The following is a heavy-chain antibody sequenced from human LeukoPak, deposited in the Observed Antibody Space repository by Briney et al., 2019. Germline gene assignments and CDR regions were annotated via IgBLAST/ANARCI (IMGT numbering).Heavy chain of an antibody. CDR3: ARDVSHSGSRDAWWFDP. J-gene: IGHJ5*02. D-gene: IGHD6-13*01. CDR2: INPSGGGA. Sequence: GASVQFSFQASGFPFTNHYMHWVRPAPGQGLGWMGIINPSGGGASYAQKFQGRVTITRDMSTNTFYMELSSLRFEDTAVYYWARDVSHSGSRDAWWFDPWGQGTLVTVSS. CDR1: GFPFTNHY. V-gene: IGHV1-46*01.